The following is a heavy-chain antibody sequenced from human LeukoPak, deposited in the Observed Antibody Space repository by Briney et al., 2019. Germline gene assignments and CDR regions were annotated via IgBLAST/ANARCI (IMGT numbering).Heavy chain of an antibody. CDR2: SNPNSGGT. J-gene: IGHJ3*02. CDR3: ARTLPLVPEGGYGSRAFDI. V-gene: IGHV1-2*02. D-gene: IGHD3-10*01. CDR1: GYTFTGYY. Sequence: ASVTVSCKASGYTFTGYYMHWVRQAPGQGLEWVGVSNPNSGGTNYVQKFQGRVRMTRDTSISTAYMELSRLRSDDTAVYYCARTLPLVPEGGYGSRAFDIWGQGTMVTVSS.